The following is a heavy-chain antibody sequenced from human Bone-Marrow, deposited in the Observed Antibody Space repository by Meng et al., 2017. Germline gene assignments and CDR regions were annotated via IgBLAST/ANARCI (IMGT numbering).Heavy chain of an antibody. Sequence: ASVKVSCKASGYTFTDYFMHWLRQAPGQRLEWMGYIDPNSGGTTFAQKFQGRVTMTRDTSISTVYMDLYSMTSDDTAVYYCARDPSWLRLYDSSGYYGYYGMDVWGQGTTVTVSS. D-gene: IGHD3-22*01. CDR3: ARDPSWLRLYDSSGYYGYYGMDV. CDR2: IDPNSGGT. J-gene: IGHJ6*02. CDR1: GYTFTDYF. V-gene: IGHV1-2*02.